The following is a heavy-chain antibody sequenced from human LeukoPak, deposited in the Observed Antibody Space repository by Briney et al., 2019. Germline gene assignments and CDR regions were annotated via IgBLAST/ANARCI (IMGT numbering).Heavy chain of an antibody. Sequence: SVKVSCKAPGGTFSSYAISWVRQAPGQGLEWMGGIIPIFGTANYAQKFQGRVTITTDESTSTAYMELSSLRSEDTAVYYCASVDIVVVPAPYYYYMDVWGKGTTVTVSS. J-gene: IGHJ6*03. CDR3: ASVDIVVVPAPYYYYMDV. D-gene: IGHD2-2*01. CDR1: GGTFSSYA. CDR2: IIPIFGTA. V-gene: IGHV1-69*05.